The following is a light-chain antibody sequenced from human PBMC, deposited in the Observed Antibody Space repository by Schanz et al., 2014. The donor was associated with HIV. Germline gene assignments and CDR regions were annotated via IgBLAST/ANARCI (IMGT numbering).Light chain of an antibody. CDR3: QQYGSPPRT. J-gene: IGKJ1*01. Sequence: EIVLTQSPGTLSLSPGERATLSCRASQTVSSHFLAWYQQKPGQAPRLLIFGASNRATGFPDRFSGSASGTDFTLTINRLEPEDFAVFYCQQYGSPPRTFGQGTKVEI. CDR2: GAS. V-gene: IGKV3-20*01. CDR1: QTVSSHF.